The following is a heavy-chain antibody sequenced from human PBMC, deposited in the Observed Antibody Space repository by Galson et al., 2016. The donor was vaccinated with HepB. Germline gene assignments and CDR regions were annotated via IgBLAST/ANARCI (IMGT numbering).Heavy chain of an antibody. CDR3: ARGGVSITIFGVVPYFDS. CDR1: GFTFDTYC. CDR2: ISTTGRYI. J-gene: IGHJ4*03. D-gene: IGHD3-3*01. Sequence: SLRLSCAASGFTFDTYCMNWVRQAPGKGLEWVASISTTGRYIYYADSVEGRFTISGDNAQNSVYLQMNSLRPEDTAIYYCARGGVSITIFGVVPYFDSWGQGTTVTVSA. V-gene: IGHV3-21*01.